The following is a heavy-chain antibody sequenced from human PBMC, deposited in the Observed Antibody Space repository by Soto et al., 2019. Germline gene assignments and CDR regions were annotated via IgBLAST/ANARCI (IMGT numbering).Heavy chain of an antibody. Sequence: QVQLVQSGAEVKKPGASVKVSCKASGYTFTSYDINWVRQATGQGLEWMGWMNPNSGNTGYAQKFQGRVTMTRNTSISTAYMELSSLRSEDTAVYYCAIGFYGGNSEVDWFDPWGQGTLVTVSS. J-gene: IGHJ5*02. CDR3: AIGFYGGNSEVDWFDP. D-gene: IGHD4-17*01. V-gene: IGHV1-8*01. CDR2: MNPNSGNT. CDR1: GYTFTSYD.